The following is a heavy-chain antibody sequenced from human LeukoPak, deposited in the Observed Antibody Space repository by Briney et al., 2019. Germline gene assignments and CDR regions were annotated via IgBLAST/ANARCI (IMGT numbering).Heavy chain of an antibody. Sequence: GASVKVSCKASGYTFTSYGISWVRQAPGQGLEWMGWISAYNGNTNYAQKLQGRVTMTTDTSTSTAYMELRSLRSDDTAVYSCARSYSSSWYEARYYYMDVWGKGTTVTVSS. CDR2: ISAYNGNT. D-gene: IGHD6-13*01. V-gene: IGHV1-18*01. J-gene: IGHJ6*03. CDR1: GYTFTSYG. CDR3: ARSYSSSWYEARYYYMDV.